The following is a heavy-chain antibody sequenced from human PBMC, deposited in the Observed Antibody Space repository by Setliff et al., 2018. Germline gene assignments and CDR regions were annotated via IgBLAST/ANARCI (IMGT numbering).Heavy chain of an antibody. CDR3: ARHFYPPDFFAH. D-gene: IGHD3-3*01. J-gene: IGHJ4*02. V-gene: IGHV4-39*01. CDR1: GVDVIERLYY. CDR2: RYYTGTT. Sequence: SETLSPTCSASGVDVIERLYYWSWVRQSPGKGLEWIGTRYYTGTTFYNPSLESRVAVSLDASEKKFSLNLRSVTTADTAVYYCARHFYPPDFFAHWGQGLLVTVSS.